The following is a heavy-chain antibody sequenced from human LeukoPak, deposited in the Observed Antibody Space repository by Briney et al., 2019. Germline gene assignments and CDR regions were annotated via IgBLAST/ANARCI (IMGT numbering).Heavy chain of an antibody. CDR1: GGSIGSYS. D-gene: IGHD1-1*01. CDR2: VYYSGST. CDR3: ARAKLRNWFDP. V-gene: IGHV4-59*01. Sequence: SETLSLTCTVSGGSIGSYSWNWIRQSPGTGLEWIGYVYYSGSTNYNPSLKSRVTMSVDTSKNQFSLSLSSVTAADTAVYYCARAKLRNWFDPWGQGTLVTVSS. J-gene: IGHJ5*02.